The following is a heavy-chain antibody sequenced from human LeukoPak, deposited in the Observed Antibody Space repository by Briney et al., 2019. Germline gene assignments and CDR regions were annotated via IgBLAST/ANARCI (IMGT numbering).Heavy chain of an antibody. V-gene: IGHV4-30-4*08. J-gene: IGHJ4*02. CDR1: GFTFSSYA. CDR3: ARASDSSGFPFFDY. D-gene: IGHD3-22*01. Sequence: KPGGSLRLSCAASGFTFSSYAMSWVRQAPGKGLEWIGYIYYSGSTYYNPSLKSRVTISVDTSKNQFSLKLSSVTAADTAVYYCARASDSSGFPFFDYWGQGTLVTVSS. CDR2: IYYSGST.